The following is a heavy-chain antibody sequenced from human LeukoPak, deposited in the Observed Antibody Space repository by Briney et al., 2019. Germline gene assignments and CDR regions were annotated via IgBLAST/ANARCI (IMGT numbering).Heavy chain of an antibody. J-gene: IGHJ4*02. D-gene: IGHD3-16*01. Sequence: ASVKVSCKASGYTFIRYYIQSLRQPPGQGLAWMGTIRPLEGSTTYAQKFQGRVTMTRDMSTSTGYMELSSLKSEDTAIYYCGREKSGGTYDYWGQGTLVTVSS. CDR1: GYTFIRYY. CDR2: IRPLEGST. V-gene: IGHV1-46*01. CDR3: GREKSGGTYDY.